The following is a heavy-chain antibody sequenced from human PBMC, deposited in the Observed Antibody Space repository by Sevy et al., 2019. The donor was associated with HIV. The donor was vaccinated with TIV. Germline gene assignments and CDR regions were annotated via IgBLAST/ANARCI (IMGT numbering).Heavy chain of an antibody. D-gene: IGHD6-6*01. J-gene: IGHJ3*02. V-gene: IGHV6-1*01. CDR3: ARREYSSSAEGDAFDI. CDR2: TYYRSKWYN. CDR1: GDSVSSNSAA. Sequence: QSQTLSLTCAISGDSVSSNSAAWNWIRQSPSRGLEWLGRTYYRSKWYNDYAVSVKSRITINPDTSKNQFSLQLNSVTPEDTAVYYCARREYSSSAEGDAFDIWGQGTMVTVSS.